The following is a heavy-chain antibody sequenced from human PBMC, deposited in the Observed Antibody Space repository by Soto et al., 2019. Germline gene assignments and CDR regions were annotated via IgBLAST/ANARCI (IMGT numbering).Heavy chain of an antibody. D-gene: IGHD3-10*01. CDR2: ISAYNGNT. CDR1: GYTYTSYG. J-gene: IGHJ6*03. Sequence: GASVKVSCKASGYTYTSYGISWVRQAPGQGLEWMGWISAYNGNTNYAQKLQGRVTMTTDTSTSTAYMELRSLRSDGTAVYFCARFMVRGVISLYYMDVWRKGTTVTVSS. V-gene: IGHV1-18*01. CDR3: ARFMVRGVISLYYMDV.